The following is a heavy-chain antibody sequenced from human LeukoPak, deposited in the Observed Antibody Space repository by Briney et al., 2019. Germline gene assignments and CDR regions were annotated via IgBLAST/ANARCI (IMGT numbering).Heavy chain of an antibody. D-gene: IGHD2-2*01. CDR2: ISCSGGST. V-gene: IGHV3-23*01. J-gene: IGHJ3*02. CDR3: AKRRTHIVVVPAAIGAFDI. Sequence: PGGSLRLSCAASGFPFSSYAMSWVRQAPGKGLEWVSAISCSGGSTYYADSVKGRFTISRDNSKNTLYLQMNSLRAEDTAVYYCAKRRTHIVVVPAAIGAFDIWGQGTMVTVSS. CDR1: GFPFSSYA.